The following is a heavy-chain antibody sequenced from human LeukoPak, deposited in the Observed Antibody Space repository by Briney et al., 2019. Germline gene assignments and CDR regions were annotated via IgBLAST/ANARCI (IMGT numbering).Heavy chain of an antibody. CDR2: IYYSGST. D-gene: IGHD6-6*01. Sequence: SETLSLTCAVYGGSFSGYYWSWIRQPPGKGLEWIGYIYYSGSTNYNPSLKSRVTISVDTSKNQFSLKLSSVTAADTAVYYCARDSSSSRGGYYYYYYMDVWGKGTTVTVSS. V-gene: IGHV4-59*12. J-gene: IGHJ6*03. CDR1: GGSFSGYY. CDR3: ARDSSSSRGGYYYYYYMDV.